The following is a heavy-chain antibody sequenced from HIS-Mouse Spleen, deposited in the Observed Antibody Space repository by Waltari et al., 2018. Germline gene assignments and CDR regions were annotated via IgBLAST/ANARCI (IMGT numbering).Heavy chain of an antibody. Sequence: QVQLVESGGGVVQPGRSLRLSCAASGFTFSSYAMHWVRQAPGKGLEWGAVISYDGSNKYYADSVKGRFTISRDNSKNTLYLQMNSLRAEDTAVYYCARGAVAGDAFDIWGQGTMVTVSS. D-gene: IGHD6-19*01. CDR1: GFTFSSYA. CDR2: ISYDGSNK. CDR3: ARGAVAGDAFDI. V-gene: IGHV3-30*04. J-gene: IGHJ3*02.